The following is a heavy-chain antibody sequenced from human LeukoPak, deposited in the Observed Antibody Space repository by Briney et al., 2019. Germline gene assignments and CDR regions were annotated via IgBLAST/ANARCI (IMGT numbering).Heavy chain of an antibody. CDR2: INHSGST. D-gene: IGHD1-26*01. J-gene: IGHJ4*02. CDR3: ARGGGSGGIDY. CDR1: GGSISSGSYY. V-gene: IGHV4-39*07. Sequence: SETLSLTCTVSGGSISSGSYYWSWIRQPPGKGLEWIGEINHSGSTNYNPSLKSRVTISVDTSKNQFSLKLSSVTAADTAVYYCARGGGSGGIDYWGQGTLVTVSS.